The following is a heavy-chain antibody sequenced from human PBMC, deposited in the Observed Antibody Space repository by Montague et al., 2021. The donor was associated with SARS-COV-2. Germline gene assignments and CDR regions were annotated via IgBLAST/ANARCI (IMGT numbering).Heavy chain of an antibody. D-gene: IGHD3-10*01. J-gene: IGHJ5*02. CDR3: ARERAIAMVRGVIRPTKWFDP. V-gene: IGHV3-30*04. CDR2: ISHDGSNK. CDR1: GFTFSSYA. Sequence: SLRLSCAASGFTFSSYAMHWVRQAPGKGLEWVALISHDGSNKYYADSVKGRFTISRDNSKNTLYVQMNSLRAEDTAVYYCARERAIAMVRGVIRPTKWFDPWGQGTLVTVSS.